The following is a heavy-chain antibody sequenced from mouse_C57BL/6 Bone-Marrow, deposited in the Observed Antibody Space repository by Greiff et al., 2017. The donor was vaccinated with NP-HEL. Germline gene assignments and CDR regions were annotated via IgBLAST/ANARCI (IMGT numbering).Heavy chain of an antibody. CDR1: GFSLTSYG. V-gene: IGHV2-2*01. CDR2: IWSGGST. CDR3: ARYYYGSSYWYFDV. D-gene: IGHD1-1*01. Sequence: QVQLQQSGPGLVQPSQCLSITCTVSGFSLTSYGVHWVRQSPGKGLEWLGVIWSGGSTDYNAAFISRLSISKDNPTSQVFFKMNRLQADDTAIYYCARYYYGSSYWYFDVWGTGTTVTVSS. J-gene: IGHJ1*03.